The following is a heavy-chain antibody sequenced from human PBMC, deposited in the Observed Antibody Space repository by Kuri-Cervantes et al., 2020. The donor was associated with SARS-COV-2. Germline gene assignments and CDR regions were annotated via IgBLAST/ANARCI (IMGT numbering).Heavy chain of an antibody. V-gene: IGHV3-30*03. CDR2: ISYDGSNK. CDR1: GFTFSSYG. CDR3: ARQGGRAIYFDY. J-gene: IGHJ4*02. Sequence: SLKISCAASGFTFSSYGMHWVRQAPGKGLEWVAVISYDGSNKYYADSVKGRFTISRDNSKNTLYLQMNSLRAEDTAVYYCARQGGRAIYFDYWGQGTLVTVSS. D-gene: IGHD6-25*01.